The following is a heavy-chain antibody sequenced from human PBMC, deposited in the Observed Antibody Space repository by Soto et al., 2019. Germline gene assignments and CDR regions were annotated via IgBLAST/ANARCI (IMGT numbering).Heavy chain of an antibody. CDR1: GDTVTSYG. CDR2: ISAYNGNT. V-gene: IGHV1-18*01. Sequence: ASVEVGCEASGDTVTSYGVSGARQAPGQGLEWLGWISAYNGNTNYAQKLQGRVTMTTDTSTSTADRELRSLRSDDTAVYYCARVEGSGRYWGGTYNWCAPRAREPWPPSPQ. CDR3: ARVEGSGRYWGGTYNWCAP. J-gene: IGHJ5*02. D-gene: IGHD6-19*01.